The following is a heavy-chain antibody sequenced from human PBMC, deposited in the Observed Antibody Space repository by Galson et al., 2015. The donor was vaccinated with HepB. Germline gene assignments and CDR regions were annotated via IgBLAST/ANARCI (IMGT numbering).Heavy chain of an antibody. CDR3: ARERRIGPSAFDI. J-gene: IGHJ3*02. Sequence: SLRLSCAASGFTVSSNYMSWVRQAPGKGLEWVSVIYSGGSTYYADSVKGRFTISRDNSKNTLYLQMNSLRAEDTAVYYCARERRIGPSAFDIWGQGTMVTVSS. D-gene: IGHD2/OR15-2a*01. V-gene: IGHV3-53*01. CDR1: GFTVSSNY. CDR2: IYSGGST.